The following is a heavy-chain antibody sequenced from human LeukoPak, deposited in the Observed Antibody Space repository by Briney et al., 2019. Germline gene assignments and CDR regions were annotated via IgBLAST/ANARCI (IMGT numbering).Heavy chain of an antibody. D-gene: IGHD5-12*01. CDR2: ISYDGSNK. CDR1: GFTFSSYG. CDR3: AKDFSGYDYNLYAFDI. V-gene: IGHV3-30*18. J-gene: IGHJ3*02. Sequence: PGRSLRLSCAASGFTFSSYGMHWVRQAPGKGLEWVAVISYDGSNKYYADSVKGRFTISRDNSKNTLYLQMNSLRAEDTAVYYCAKDFSGYDYNLYAFDIWGQGTMVTVSS.